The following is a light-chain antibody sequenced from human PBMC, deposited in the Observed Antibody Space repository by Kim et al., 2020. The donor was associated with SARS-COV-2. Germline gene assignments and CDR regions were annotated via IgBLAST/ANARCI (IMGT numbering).Light chain of an antibody. J-gene: IGKJ1*01. V-gene: IGKV1-27*01. CDR2: TAS. CDR3: QKYNSAPWT. Sequence: VSVGDSVTITCRGSQGITNSLAWYQQRPGKVPQLLLYTASALQSGVPIRCSGSGSGTDFTLTISSLRPEDVATYCCQKYNSAPWTFGQGTKVDIK. CDR1: QGITNS.